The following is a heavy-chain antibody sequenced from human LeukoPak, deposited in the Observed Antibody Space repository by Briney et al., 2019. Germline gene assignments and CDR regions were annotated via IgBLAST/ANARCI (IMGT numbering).Heavy chain of an antibody. CDR1: GGSINSYW. V-gene: IGHV4-4*07. Sequence: SETLSLTCSVSGGSINSYWWSWIRQPAGKGLEFIGRIYTTGMTNYNPSLKSRVSMSVDTSKNQFSLELRSVTAADTAVYFCARAGYTISSYRFDYWGEGALVTVSS. CDR3: ARAGYTISSYRFDY. D-gene: IGHD3-16*02. CDR2: IYTTGMT. J-gene: IGHJ4*02.